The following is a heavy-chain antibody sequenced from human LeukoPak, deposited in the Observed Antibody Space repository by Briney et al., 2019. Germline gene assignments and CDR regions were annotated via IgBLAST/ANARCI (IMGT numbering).Heavy chain of an antibody. CDR2: IRSKAYGGTT. V-gene: IGHV3-49*04. CDR3: TRGPVLGATAGKYYYMDV. J-gene: IGHJ6*03. D-gene: IGHD6-13*01. CDR1: GFTFSSYW. Sequence: GGSLRLSCAASGFTFSSYWMSWVRQAPGKGLEWVGFIRSKAYGGTTEYAASVKGRFTISRDDSKSIAYLQMNSLKTEDTAVYYCTRGPVLGATAGKYYYMDVWGKGTTVTISS.